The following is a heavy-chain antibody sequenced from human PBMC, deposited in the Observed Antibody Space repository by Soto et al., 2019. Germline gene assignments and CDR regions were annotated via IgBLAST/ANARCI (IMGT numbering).Heavy chain of an antibody. D-gene: IGHD2-21*01. J-gene: IGHJ5*02. Sequence: GGSLRLSCAASGFTFSTYSMNWVRQAPGKGLEWVSYISYASTTIYYADSVRGRFTISRDNVKNSLFLQMNSLRDEDTAVYYCARDNGLAGSFDPWGQGTLVTVSS. V-gene: IGHV3-48*02. CDR1: GFTFSTYS. CDR2: ISYASTTI. CDR3: ARDNGLAGSFDP.